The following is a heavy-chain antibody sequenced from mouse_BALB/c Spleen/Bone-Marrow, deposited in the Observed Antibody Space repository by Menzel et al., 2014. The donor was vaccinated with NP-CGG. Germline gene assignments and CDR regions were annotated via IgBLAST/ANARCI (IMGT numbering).Heavy chain of an antibody. J-gene: IGHJ3*01. D-gene: IGHD2-14*01. CDR3: AERGERHDACCAS. V-gene: IGHV14-3*02. CDR2: IDPGNVNT. Sequence: VQLQQSGAELVKPGASVKVSCTASGFNIKDSYMHWVKQRPEQGLEWIGRIDPGNVNTKYDPKFQGEATITVDPSSNPVSLYLNSSICETTADYYVAERGERHDACCASWGQGSLGTVS. CDR1: GFNIKDSY.